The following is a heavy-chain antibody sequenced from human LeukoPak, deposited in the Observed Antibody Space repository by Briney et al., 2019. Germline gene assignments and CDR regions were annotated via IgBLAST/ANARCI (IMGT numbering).Heavy chain of an antibody. J-gene: IGHJ2*01. CDR3: ARYGKGRWLTSTRPFWYFDL. CDR2: INHSGST. CDR1: GGSFSAYY. Sequence: SETLSLTCAAYGGSFSAYYWSRIRQPPGKGLKWIGEINHSGSTNYNPSLKSRVTISVDTSKNQFSLKLSSVTAADTAVYYCARYGKGRWLTSTRPFWYFDLWGRGTLVTVSS. D-gene: IGHD5-24*01. V-gene: IGHV4-34*01.